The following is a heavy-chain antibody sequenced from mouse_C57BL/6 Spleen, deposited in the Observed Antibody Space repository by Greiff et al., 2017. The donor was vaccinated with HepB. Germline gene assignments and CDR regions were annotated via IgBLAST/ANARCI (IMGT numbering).Heavy chain of an antibody. V-gene: IGHV1-66*01. Sequence: QVHVKQSGPELVKPGASVKISCKASGYSFTSYYIHWVKQRPGQGLEWIGWIYPGSGNTKYNEKFKGKATLTADTSSSTAYMQLSSLTSEDSAVYYCAREGYYGYFDYWGQGTTLTVSS. CDR1: GYSFTSYY. D-gene: IGHD1-1*01. CDR2: IYPGSGNT. CDR3: AREGYYGYFDY. J-gene: IGHJ2*01.